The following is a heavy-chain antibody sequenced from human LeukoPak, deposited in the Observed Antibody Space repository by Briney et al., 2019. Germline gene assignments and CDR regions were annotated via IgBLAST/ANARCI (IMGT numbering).Heavy chain of an antibody. Sequence: PSETLSLTCSVSGGSISPYYWSWIRQPPGKGLEWTGYIYYSGTTNYNPSLQSRVTISVATSKNQFSLKLSSVTAADTALYYCARDRASAGGFDYWGQGTLVTVSS. J-gene: IGHJ4*02. CDR3: ARDRASAGGFDY. CDR2: IYYSGTT. D-gene: IGHD2-15*01. CDR1: GGSISPYY. V-gene: IGHV4-59*01.